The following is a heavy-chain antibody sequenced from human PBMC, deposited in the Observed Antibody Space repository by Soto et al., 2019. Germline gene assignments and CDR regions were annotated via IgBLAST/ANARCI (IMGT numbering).Heavy chain of an antibody. Sequence: QVQLVQSGGEVKKPGASVKLSCTASGYTFTSYGISWVRQAPGQGLEWMGWISAYTGKTHYAQIVQGSITMTTDTSTRTAYMEPRSLRSDDTAVYYCARGGEVNYYLGMDGLGQGTTVTVAS. J-gene: IGHJ6*02. CDR2: ISAYTGKT. V-gene: IGHV1-18*01. CDR1: GYTFTSYG. CDR3: ARGGEVNYYLGMDG. D-gene: IGHD2-21*01.